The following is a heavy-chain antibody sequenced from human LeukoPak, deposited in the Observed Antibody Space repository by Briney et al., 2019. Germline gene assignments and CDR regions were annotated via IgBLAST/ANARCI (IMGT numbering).Heavy chain of an antibody. D-gene: IGHD1-26*01. CDR2: IKQDGSEK. V-gene: IGHV3-7*01. CDR3: ARDKVGATTLIDY. Sequence: GGSLKLSCAASGFTFSSYWMSWVRQAPGKGLEWVANIKQDGSEKYYVDSVKGRFTISRDNAKNSLYLQMNSLRAEDTAVYYCARDKVGATTLIDYWGQGTLVTVSS. CDR1: GFTFSSYW. J-gene: IGHJ4*02.